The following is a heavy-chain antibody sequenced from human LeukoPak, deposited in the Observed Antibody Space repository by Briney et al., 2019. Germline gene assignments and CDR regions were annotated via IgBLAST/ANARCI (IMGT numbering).Heavy chain of an antibody. Sequence: GGSLRLSCAASGFTFSSYAMSWVRQAPGKGLEWVSAISGSGGSTYYADSVKGRFTISRDNAKNSLYLQMNSLRAEDTAVYYCARAMWGTPYYYYMDVWGKGTTVTVSS. CDR3: ARAMWGTPYYYYMDV. J-gene: IGHJ6*03. CDR1: GFTFSSYA. D-gene: IGHD1-1*01. CDR2: ISGSGGST. V-gene: IGHV3-23*01.